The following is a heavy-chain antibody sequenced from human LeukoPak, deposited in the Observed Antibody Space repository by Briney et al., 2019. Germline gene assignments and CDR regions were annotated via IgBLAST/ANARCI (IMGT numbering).Heavy chain of an antibody. D-gene: IGHD3-9*01. CDR2: IYYSGST. CDR3: ARHLDGFDP. CDR1: GGSISSSSYY. J-gene: IGHJ5*02. Sequence: KTSETLSLTCTVSGGSISSSSYYWGWIRQPPGKGLEWIGSIYYSGSTYYNPSLKSRVTISVDTSKNQFSLKLSSVTAADTAVYYCARHLDGFDPWGQGTLVTVSS. V-gene: IGHV4-39*01.